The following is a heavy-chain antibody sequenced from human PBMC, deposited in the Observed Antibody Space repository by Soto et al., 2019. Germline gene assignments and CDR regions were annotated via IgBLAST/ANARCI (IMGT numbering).Heavy chain of an antibody. CDR2: IWYDGSNK. CDR1: GFTFSSYG. J-gene: IGHJ6*03. V-gene: IGHV3-33*01. CDR3: ARDGKDIVVVVAATTYYYYYMDV. Sequence: GGSLRLSCAASGFTFSSYGMHWVRQAPGKGLEWVAVIWYDGSNKYYADSVKGRFTISRDNSKNTLYLQMNSLRAEDTAVYYCARDGKDIVVVVAATTYYYYYMDVWGKGTTVTVSS. D-gene: IGHD2-15*01.